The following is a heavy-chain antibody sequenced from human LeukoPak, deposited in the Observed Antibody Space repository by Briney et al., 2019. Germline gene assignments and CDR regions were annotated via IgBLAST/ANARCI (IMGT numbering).Heavy chain of an antibody. Sequence: PGGSLRLSCAASGFTFSSYAMSWVRQAPGKGLEWVSAISGSGGSTYYADSVKGRFTISRDNSKNTLYLQMNSLRAEDTAVYYCAKAGSRDGYNLSGAYWGQGTLVTVSS. CDR1: GFTFSSYA. CDR3: AKAGSRDGYNLSGAY. V-gene: IGHV3-23*01. CDR2: ISGSGGST. J-gene: IGHJ4*02. D-gene: IGHD5-24*01.